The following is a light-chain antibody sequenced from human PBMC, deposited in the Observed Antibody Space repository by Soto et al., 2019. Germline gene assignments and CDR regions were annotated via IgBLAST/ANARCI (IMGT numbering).Light chain of an antibody. CDR1: SRDVGGYNY. CDR3: ISYTSSSLYV. Sequence: QSVLTQPASVSGSPGQSITISCTGTSRDVGGYNYVSWYQQHPGKAPELMIHDVSNRPSGGSNRFSGSKSGNTASLTISGLQAEDEAEYYCISYTSSSLYVFGTGTKVTVL. V-gene: IGLV2-14*01. CDR2: DVS. J-gene: IGLJ1*01.